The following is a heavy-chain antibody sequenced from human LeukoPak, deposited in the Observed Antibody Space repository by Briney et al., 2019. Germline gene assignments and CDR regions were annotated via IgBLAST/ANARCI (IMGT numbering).Heavy chain of an antibody. CDR2: MNPNSGNT. D-gene: IGHD3-22*01. CDR1: GYTFTSYD. Sequence: ASVKVSCKASGYTFTSYDINWVRQATGQGLEWMGWMNPNSGNTGYAQKFQGRVTITRNTSISTAYMELSSLRPEDTAVYYCARLKRFRYYYDSSGSQRAFDIWGQGTMVTVSS. V-gene: IGHV1-8*03. J-gene: IGHJ3*02. CDR3: ARLKRFRYYYDSSGSQRAFDI.